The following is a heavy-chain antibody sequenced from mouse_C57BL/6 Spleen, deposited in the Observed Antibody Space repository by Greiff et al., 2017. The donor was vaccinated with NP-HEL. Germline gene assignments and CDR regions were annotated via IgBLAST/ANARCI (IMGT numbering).Heavy chain of an antibody. V-gene: IGHV1-47*01. CDR3: ARGIYYDYDGEDYAMDY. CDR1: GYTFTTYP. Sequence: VMLVESGAELVKPGASVKMSCKASGYTFTTYPIEWMKQNHGKSLEWIGNFHPYNDDTKYNEKFKGKATLTVEKSSSTVYLELSRLTSDDSAVYYCARGIYYDYDGEDYAMDYWGQGTSVTVSS. J-gene: IGHJ4*01. CDR2: FHPYNDDT. D-gene: IGHD2-4*01.